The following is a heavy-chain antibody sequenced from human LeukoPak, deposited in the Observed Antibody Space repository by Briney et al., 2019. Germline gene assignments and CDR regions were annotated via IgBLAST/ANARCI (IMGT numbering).Heavy chain of an antibody. CDR3: AKDRYYTSGSYFGYFDY. CDR1: GFTFTTYG. V-gene: IGHV3-30*02. D-gene: IGHD3-10*01. Sequence: GGSLRLSCAASGFTFTTYGMHWVRQAPGKGLEWVAFIRYDGGNKYYADSVKGRFTMSRDNSKNSLYLQMNSLRAEDTAVYYCAKDRYYTSGSYFGYFDYWGQGTLVTASS. CDR2: IRYDGGNK. J-gene: IGHJ4*02.